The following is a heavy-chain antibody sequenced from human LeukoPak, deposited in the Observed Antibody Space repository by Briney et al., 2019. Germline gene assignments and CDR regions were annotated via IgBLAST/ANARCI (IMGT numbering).Heavy chain of an antibody. CDR3: ARVDSSGPYYFDY. V-gene: IGHV4-39*07. Sequence: SETLSLTCTVSGGSISSSSYYWGWIRQPPGKGLEWIGSIYYSGSTYYNPSLKSRVTISVDTSKNQFSLKLSSVTAADTAVYYCARVDSSGPYYFDYWGQGTLVTVSS. CDR2: IYYSGST. J-gene: IGHJ4*02. CDR1: GGSISSSSYY. D-gene: IGHD3-22*01.